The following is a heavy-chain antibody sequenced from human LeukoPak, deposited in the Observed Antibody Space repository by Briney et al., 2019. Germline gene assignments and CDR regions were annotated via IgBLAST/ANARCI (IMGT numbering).Heavy chain of an antibody. CDR2: IRYDGSNK. J-gene: IGHJ3*02. V-gene: IGHV3-30*02. Sequence: PGGSLILSCAASGFTFSSYGMHWVRQAPGKGLEWVAFIRYDGSNKYYADSVKGRFTISRDNSKNTLYLQMNSLRAEDTAVYYCAKDGPRYDAFDIWGQGTMVTVSS. CDR3: AKDGPRYDAFDI. CDR1: GFTFSSYG.